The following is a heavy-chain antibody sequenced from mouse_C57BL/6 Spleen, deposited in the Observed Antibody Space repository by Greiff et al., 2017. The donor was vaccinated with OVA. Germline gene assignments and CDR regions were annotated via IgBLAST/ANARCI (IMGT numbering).Heavy chain of an antibody. J-gene: IGHJ3*01. CDR2: IYPGSGST. CDR3: ARSGDDSSPAWFAY. V-gene: IGHV1-55*01. Sequence: QVQLQQPGAELVKPGASVKMSCKASGYTFTSYWITWVKQRPGQGLEWIGDIYPGSGSTNYNEKFTSKATLTVDTSSSTAYMQLSSLTSEDSAVYYCARSGDDSSPAWFAYWGQGTLVTVSA. CDR1: GYTFTSYW. D-gene: IGHD1-1*01.